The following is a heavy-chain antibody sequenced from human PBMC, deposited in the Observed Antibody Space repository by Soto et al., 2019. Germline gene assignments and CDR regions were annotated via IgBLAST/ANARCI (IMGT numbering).Heavy chain of an antibody. V-gene: IGHV4-4*07. Sequence: NPSETLSLTCTVSGGSFSGRYWSWIRQPAGKGLEWIGRIYSSGSTIYNAALNSRVTMSIDTSKNQFSLTLSPVTAADTAVYYCARETDTVKNFHYWGQGTLLTLSS. J-gene: IGHJ4*02. CDR1: GGSFSGRY. CDR2: IYSSGST. CDR3: ARETDTVKNFHY.